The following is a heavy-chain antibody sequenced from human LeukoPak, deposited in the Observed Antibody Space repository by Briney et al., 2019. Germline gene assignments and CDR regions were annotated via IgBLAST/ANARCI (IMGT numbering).Heavy chain of an antibody. CDR3: ARSLAGPSGYFDY. V-gene: IGHV3-7*01. J-gene: IGHJ4*02. CDR2: MKQDGGEK. Sequence: PGGSLRLSCAASGFTFSSSWMTWVRQAPGKGLEWVANMKQDGGEKYYVDSVKGRFTISRDNAKNSLYLQMNSLRAEDTAVYYCARSLAGPSGYFDYWGRGTLVTVSS. D-gene: IGHD6-19*01. CDR1: GFTFSSSW.